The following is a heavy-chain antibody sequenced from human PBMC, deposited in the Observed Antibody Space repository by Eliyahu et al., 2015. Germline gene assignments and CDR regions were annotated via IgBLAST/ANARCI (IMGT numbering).Heavy chain of an antibody. V-gene: IGHV4-38-2*01. J-gene: IGHJ5*02. CDR3: ARVRGGFGDYSENNWFDP. D-gene: IGHD4-17*01. CDR2: IYHSGAT. Sequence: QVQLQESGPGLVKPSETLSLTCAVSGYSIXSNYSWGWIRQPPGKGLEWIGSIYHSGATYYNPSLKSRVTISVDTSKNQFSLKLSSVTAADTAVYYCARVRGGFGDYSENNWFDPWGQGTLVTVSS. CDR1: GYSIXSNYS.